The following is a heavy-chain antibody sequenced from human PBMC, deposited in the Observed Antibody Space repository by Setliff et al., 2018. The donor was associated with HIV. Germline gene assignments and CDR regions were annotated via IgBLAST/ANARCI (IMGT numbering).Heavy chain of an antibody. CDR1: AYTFTSYD. CDR2: MNPNSGNT. Sequence: GASVKVPRKASAYTFTSYDINRVRQATAHGLEWMGWMNPNSGNTGYAQKFQSRVSITRVTSASTAYMELSSVRSEDTAVYYCAGDRCNSVACYLYNGFDPGGKGTLVTVSS. J-gene: IGHJ5*02. V-gene: IGHV1-8*03. D-gene: IGHD2-2*01. CDR3: AGDRCNSVACYLYNGFDP.